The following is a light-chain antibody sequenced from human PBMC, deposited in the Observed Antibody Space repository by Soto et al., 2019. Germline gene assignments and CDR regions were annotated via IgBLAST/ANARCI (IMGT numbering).Light chain of an antibody. Sequence: DIQMTQSPSTLSASVGERVTITCRASQSISSWLAWYQQKPGKAPKLLIYAASTLQSGVPSRFSGSGSATDFTLTISCLQSEDFATYYCQQYYSFPRTFGQGTKVDIK. J-gene: IGKJ1*01. CDR1: QSISSW. V-gene: IGKV1-5*01. CDR3: QQYYSFPRT. CDR2: AAS.